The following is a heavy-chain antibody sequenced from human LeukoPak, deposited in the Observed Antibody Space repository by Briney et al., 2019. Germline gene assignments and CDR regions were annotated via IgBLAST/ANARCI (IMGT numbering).Heavy chain of an antibody. J-gene: IGHJ4*02. CDR1: GFTFSSYW. CDR2: IKQDGSEK. Sequence: GGSLRLSCAASGFTFSSYWMSWVRQAPGKGLEWVANIKQDGSEKYYVDSVKGRSTISRDNSKNTLYLQMNSLRAEDTAVYYCARDQSPPPDYYDSSGYHLLDWGQGTLVTVSS. V-gene: IGHV3-7*01. D-gene: IGHD3-22*01. CDR3: ARDQSPPPDYYDSSGYHLLD.